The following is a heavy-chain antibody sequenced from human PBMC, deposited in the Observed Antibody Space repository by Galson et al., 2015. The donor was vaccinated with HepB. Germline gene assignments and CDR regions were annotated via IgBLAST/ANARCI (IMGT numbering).Heavy chain of an antibody. D-gene: IGHD6-13*01. Sequence: SLRLSCAASGFTFSSYAMSWVRQAPGKGLEWVSAISGSGGSTYYADSVKGRFTISRDNSKNTLYLQMNSLRAEDTAVYYCAKDSKYSSSWYSSKTSRYYYYGMDVWGQGTTVTVSS. J-gene: IGHJ6*02. CDR2: ISGSGGST. CDR1: GFTFSSYA. V-gene: IGHV3-23*01. CDR3: AKDSKYSSSWYSSKTSRYYYYGMDV.